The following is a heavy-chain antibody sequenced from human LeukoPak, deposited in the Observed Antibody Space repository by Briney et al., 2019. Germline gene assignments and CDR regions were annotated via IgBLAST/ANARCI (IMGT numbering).Heavy chain of an antibody. CDR2: IWYDGSNK. Sequence: PGGSLRLSCAASGFTFSSYGMHWVRQAPGKGLEWVAVIWYDGSNKYYADSVKGRFTISRDNGKNSLYLQMNSLRAEDTALYYCVRDQDWAFDYWGRGTLVTVSS. D-gene: IGHD3-9*01. CDR1: GFTFSSYG. V-gene: IGHV3-33*01. CDR3: VRDQDWAFDY. J-gene: IGHJ4*02.